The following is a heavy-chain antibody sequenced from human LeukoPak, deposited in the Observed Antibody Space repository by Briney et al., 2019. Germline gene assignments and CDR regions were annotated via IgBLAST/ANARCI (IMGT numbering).Heavy chain of an antibody. J-gene: IGHJ3*02. D-gene: IGHD4-17*01. CDR1: GFTFSSYT. V-gene: IGHV3-30-3*01. CDR2: ISYVGGNK. Sequence: GRSLRLSFSASGFTFSSYTMHWVRQAPGKVLNCVALISYVGGNKHYADSGKGRFHMVRVNSKITLCMVMRSLRGEDTTVYYCAREGYGDYVGDAFDIWGQGTMVTVSS. CDR3: AREGYGDYVGDAFDI.